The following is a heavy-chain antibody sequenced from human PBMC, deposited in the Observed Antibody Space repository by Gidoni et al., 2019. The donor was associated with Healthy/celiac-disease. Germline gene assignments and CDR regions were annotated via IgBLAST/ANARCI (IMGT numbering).Heavy chain of an antibody. J-gene: IGHJ6*02. CDR2: ISSSSSTI. CDR1: GFTFSSYS. CDR3: ARGFLLYFDYYGMDV. D-gene: IGHD2-2*02. V-gene: IGHV3-48*01. Sequence: VQLVESGGGLVQPGGSLRLSFAASGFTFSSYSMNWVRQAPGKGLGGVSYISSSSSTIEYADSVKGRFTISRDNAKNSLYLQMNSLRAEDTAVYYCARGFLLYFDYYGMDVWGQGTTVTVSS.